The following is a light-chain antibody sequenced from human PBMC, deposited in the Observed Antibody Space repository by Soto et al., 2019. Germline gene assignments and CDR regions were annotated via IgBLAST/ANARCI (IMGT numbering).Light chain of an antibody. V-gene: IGLV2-8*01. CDR1: SSDVGGYTY. CDR3: SSYAGITPYV. CDR2: EVS. J-gene: IGLJ1*01. Sequence: QSVLTRPPSASGSPGQSVTISCTGTSSDVGGYTYVSWYQQHPGKAPKLMIYEVSKRPSGVPDRFSGSKSGNTASLTVSGLQAEDEADYYCSSYAGITPYVFGTGTKV.